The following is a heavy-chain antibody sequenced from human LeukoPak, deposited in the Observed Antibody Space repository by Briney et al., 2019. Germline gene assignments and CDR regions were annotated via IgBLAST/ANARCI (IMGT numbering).Heavy chain of an antibody. V-gene: IGHV4-59*01. CDR1: DGAIAGYS. CDR2: IYYSGDT. D-gene: IGHD3-22*01. Sequence: SETLSLTCTVSDGAIAGYSWSWIRQPPGKGLEWIGYIYYSGDTNYNPSLQSRVTVSVDTSKNQFSLKLTSVTAADTAVYYCARVTGYMIEDYFDYWGQGTLVTVSS. CDR3: ARVTGYMIEDYFDY. J-gene: IGHJ4*02.